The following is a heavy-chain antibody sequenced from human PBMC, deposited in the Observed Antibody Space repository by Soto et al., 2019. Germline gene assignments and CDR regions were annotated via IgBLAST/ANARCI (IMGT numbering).Heavy chain of an antibody. CDR3: AKGGANSYAVGGGDY. CDR2: ISGNSVGG. D-gene: IGHD1-26*01. V-gene: IGHV3-9*01. Sequence: EGQLVESGGGLAQPGRSLRLSCAASGFTFDHYAMHWVRQAPGKGLEWVSGISGNSVGGVYADPVKDRFTISRDNAKNSLYLQMNSLRAEDTALYYCAKGGANSYAVGGGDYWGQGTPVTVSS. J-gene: IGHJ4*02. CDR1: GFTFDHYA.